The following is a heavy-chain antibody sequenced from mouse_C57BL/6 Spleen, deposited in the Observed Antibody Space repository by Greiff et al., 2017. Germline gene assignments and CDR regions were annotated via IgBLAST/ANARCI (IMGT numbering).Heavy chain of an antibody. CDR2: IAPSDSYT. CDR1: GYTFTSYW. D-gene: IGHD1-1*01. CDR3: ARGRYGSSLDY. J-gene: IGHJ2*01. V-gene: IGHV1-50*01. Sequence: QVQLQQPGAELVKPGASVKLSCKASGYTFTSYWMQWVKQRPGQGLEWIGEIAPSDSYTNYNQKFKGKATLTVDTSSSTAYMQLSSLTSEDSAVYYCARGRYGSSLDYWGQGTTLTVSS.